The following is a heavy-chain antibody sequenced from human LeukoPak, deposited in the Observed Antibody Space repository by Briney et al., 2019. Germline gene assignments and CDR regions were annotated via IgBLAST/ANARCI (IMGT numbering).Heavy chain of an antibody. CDR2: ISSSGSTI. Sequence: LSLTCTVSGGSISSYYWSWIRQAPGKGLEWASYISSSGSTIYYADSVKGRFTISRDNAKNSLYLQMNSLRAEDTAVYYCARDARVGYYFDYWGQGTLVTVSS. CDR1: GGSISSYY. CDR3: ARDARVGYYFDY. J-gene: IGHJ4*02. D-gene: IGHD1-26*01. V-gene: IGHV3-11*04.